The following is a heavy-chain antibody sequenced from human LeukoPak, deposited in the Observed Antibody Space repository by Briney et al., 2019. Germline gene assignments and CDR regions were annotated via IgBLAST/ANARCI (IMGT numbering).Heavy chain of an antibody. Sequence: WVRQAPGKGLEWVAVISYDGSNKYYADSVKGRFTISRDNSKNTLYLQMNSLRAEDTAVYYCARGCGVCYRNDAFDIWGQGTMVTVSS. CDR3: ARGCGVCYRNDAFDI. CDR2: ISYDGSNK. J-gene: IGHJ3*02. D-gene: IGHD2-8*02. V-gene: IGHV3-30-3*01.